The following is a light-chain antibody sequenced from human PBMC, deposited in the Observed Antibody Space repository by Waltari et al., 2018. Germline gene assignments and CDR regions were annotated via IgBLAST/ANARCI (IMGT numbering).Light chain of an antibody. V-gene: IGKV3-15*01. J-gene: IGKJ2*01. CDR3: QQYNNWPPYT. CDR1: QSVSSY. Sequence: EIVMTQSPATLSVSPGERATLSCWASQSVSSYLDWYQQKPGQAPRLLIYGASTRATGIPARFSGSGSGTEFTLTISSLQSEDFAVYYCQQYNNWPPYTFGQGTKLEIK. CDR2: GAS.